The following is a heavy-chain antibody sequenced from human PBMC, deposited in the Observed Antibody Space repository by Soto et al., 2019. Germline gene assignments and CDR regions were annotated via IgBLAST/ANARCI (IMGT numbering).Heavy chain of an antibody. V-gene: IGHV3-48*01. CDR2: LSGSSTTI. Sequence: QLVESGGGLVQPGGSLRLSCAASGLTFSIYSMNWVRQAPGKGLEWVSYLSGSSTTIYYAASVKGRFTISRDNAKDSLYLHMDSLRADDTAVYYCAAGTDAFDIWGQGTMVTVSS. J-gene: IGHJ3*02. CDR3: AAGTDAFDI. D-gene: IGHD6-13*01. CDR1: GLTFSIYS.